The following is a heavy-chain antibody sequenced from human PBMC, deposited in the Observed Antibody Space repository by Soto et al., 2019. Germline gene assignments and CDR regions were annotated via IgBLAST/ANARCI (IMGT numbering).Heavy chain of an antibody. CDR2: IYDRWST. CDR3: ARRWGAAVDY. D-gene: IGHD1-26*01. CDR1: GGSISSYY. J-gene: IGHJ4*02. Sequence: QVQLQESGPGLVKPSETLSLTCTVSGGSISSYYWSWIRQPPGKGLEWIGYIYDRWSTNYNPSLKSRDTISVDTSNNQFSLKRSPVTSADTAVYYCARRWGAAVDYWGQGTLVTVSS. V-gene: IGHV4-59*08.